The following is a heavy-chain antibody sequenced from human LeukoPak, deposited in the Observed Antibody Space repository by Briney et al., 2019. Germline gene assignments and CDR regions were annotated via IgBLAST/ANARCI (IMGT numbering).Heavy chain of an antibody. D-gene: IGHD3-10*01. CDR1: GFTFSSHA. CDR3: ARDPGTGDYYGMDV. J-gene: IGHJ6*02. V-gene: IGHV3-30-3*01. Sequence: GGSLRLSCAASGFTFSSHAMHWVRQAPGKGLEWVAVISYDGSNNYYADSVKGRFTISRDNSKNTLYLQMNSLRAEDTAVYYCARDPGTGDYYGMDVWGQGTTVTVSS. CDR2: ISYDGSNN.